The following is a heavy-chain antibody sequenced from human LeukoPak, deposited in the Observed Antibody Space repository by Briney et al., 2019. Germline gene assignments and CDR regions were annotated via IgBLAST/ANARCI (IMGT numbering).Heavy chain of an antibody. Sequence: PSETLSLTCTVSGGSISSYYWSWIRQPPGKGLEWIGYIYYSGSTNYNPSLKSRVTISVDTSKNQFSLKLSSVTAADTAVYYCARAPFHDWFDPWGQGTLVTVSS. CDR1: GGSISSYY. CDR2: IYYSGST. CDR3: ARAPFHDWFDP. J-gene: IGHJ5*02. V-gene: IGHV4-59*01.